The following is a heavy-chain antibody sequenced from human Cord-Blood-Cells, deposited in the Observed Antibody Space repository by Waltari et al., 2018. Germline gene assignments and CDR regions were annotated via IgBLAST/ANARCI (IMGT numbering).Heavy chain of an antibody. CDR1: GGSISSSSYY. V-gene: IGHV4-39*07. CDR3: ARESVAAAGPFDY. J-gene: IGHJ4*02. CDR2: IYYSGST. Sequence: QLQLQESGPGLVKPSETLSLTCTVSGGSISSSSYYWGWIRQPPGKGLEWIGSIYYSGSTYYNPSLKSRVTISVDTSKNQFSLKLSSVTAADTVVYYCARESVAAAGPFDYWGQGTLVTVSS. D-gene: IGHD6-13*01.